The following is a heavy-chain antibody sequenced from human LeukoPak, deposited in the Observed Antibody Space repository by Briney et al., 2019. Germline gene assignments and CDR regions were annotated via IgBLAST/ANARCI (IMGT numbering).Heavy chain of an antibody. J-gene: IGHJ4*02. Sequence: ASVKVSCKASGYXFTNYYIHWVRQAPGQGLDWMGFINPSGGSTRYAQNFQGRVTMTRDTSTSTIYMELSSLRSEDTAVYYCARDPRGNSVYVFDYWGQGTLVTVSS. CDR1: GYXFTNYY. CDR3: ARDPRGNSVYVFDY. D-gene: IGHD5/OR15-5a*01. V-gene: IGHV1-46*01. CDR2: INPSGGST.